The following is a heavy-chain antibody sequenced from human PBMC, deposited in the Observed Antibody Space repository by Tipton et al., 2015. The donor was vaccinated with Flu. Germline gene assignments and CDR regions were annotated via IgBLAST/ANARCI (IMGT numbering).Heavy chain of an antibody. J-gene: IGHJ6*02. V-gene: IGHV3-74*01. CDR1: EFTFSSYW. D-gene: IGHD3-22*01. Sequence: SLRLSCAASEFTFSSYWMSWVRQVPGKGLVWVSRINTDGSTTNYADSVKGRFTISRDNAKNTLYLQMSSLRAEDTAVYYCARVDYYDKGRSMDVWGQGTTVTVSS. CDR3: ARVDYYDKGRSMDV. CDR2: INTDGSTT.